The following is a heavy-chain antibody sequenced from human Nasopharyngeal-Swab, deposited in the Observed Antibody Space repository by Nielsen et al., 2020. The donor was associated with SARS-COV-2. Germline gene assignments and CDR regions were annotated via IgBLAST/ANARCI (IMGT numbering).Heavy chain of an antibody. J-gene: IGHJ4*02. Sequence: WIRQAPGKGPEGIGYIYYSGSTNYSPSLKSRVTISVDTSKNQFSLKLSSVTAADTAVYYCAGAVAGTGWDYWGQGTLVTVSS. CDR2: IYYSGST. CDR3: AGAVAGTGWDY. V-gene: IGHV4-59*01. D-gene: IGHD6-19*01.